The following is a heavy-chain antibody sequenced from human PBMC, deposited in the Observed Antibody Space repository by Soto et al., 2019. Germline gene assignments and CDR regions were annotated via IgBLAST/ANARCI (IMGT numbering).Heavy chain of an antibody. Sequence: SAFTFSSYAMSWVRQAPGKGLEWLSDISGSGGSTYYADSVKGRFTISRDNSKNTLYLQMDSLRAEDTAVYYCARGSGARYYYYYRDVWGKGTTVPVS. D-gene: IGHD3-10*01. V-gene: IGHV3-23*01. CDR1: AFTFSSYA. CDR3: ARGSGARYYYYYRDV. J-gene: IGHJ6*03. CDR2: ISGSGGST.